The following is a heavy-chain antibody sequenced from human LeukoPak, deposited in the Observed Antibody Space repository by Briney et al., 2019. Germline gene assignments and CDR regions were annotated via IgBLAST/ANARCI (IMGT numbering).Heavy chain of an antibody. CDR2: IYHSGNT. D-gene: IGHD6-19*01. Sequence: SETLSLTCSVSGYSISSDYYWAWIRQPPGKGLEWIGSIYHSGNTYYNPSLKSRVTILIDTSKNQFSLKLNSVTAADTAVYYCARAGYSNGLDYWGQGTLVTVSS. V-gene: IGHV4-38-2*02. CDR1: GYSISSDYY. CDR3: ARAGYSNGLDY. J-gene: IGHJ4*02.